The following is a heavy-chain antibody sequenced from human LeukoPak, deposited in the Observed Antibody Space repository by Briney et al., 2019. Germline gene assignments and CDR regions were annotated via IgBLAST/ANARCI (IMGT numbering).Heavy chain of an antibody. J-gene: IGHJ4*02. CDR2: INGDESST. CDR3: ARDHGDYYFDD. CDR1: GFTFSSHW. Sequence: GGSLRLSCAASGFTFSSHWMHWVRQATGKGLVWVSRINGDESSTNYADSVKGRFTISRDNAKNTLYLQMNSLRAEDTAVYFCARDHGDYYFDDWGQGTLVTVSS. V-gene: IGHV3-74*01. D-gene: IGHD4-17*01.